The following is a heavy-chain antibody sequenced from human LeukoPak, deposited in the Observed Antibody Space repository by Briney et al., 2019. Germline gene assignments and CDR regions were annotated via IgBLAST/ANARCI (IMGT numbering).Heavy chain of an antibody. CDR1: GGSISSSSYY. CDR2: IYYSGST. Sequence: PSETLSLTCTVSGGSISSSSYYWGWIRQPPGKGLEWIGSIYYSGSTYYNPSLKSRVTISVDTSKNQFSLKLSSVTAADTAVYYCAGRITMVREFDYWGQGTLVTVSS. CDR3: AGRITMVREFDY. V-gene: IGHV4-39*01. D-gene: IGHD3-10*01. J-gene: IGHJ4*02.